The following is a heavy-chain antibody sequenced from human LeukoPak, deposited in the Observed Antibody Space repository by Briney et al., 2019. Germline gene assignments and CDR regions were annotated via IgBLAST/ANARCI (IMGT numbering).Heavy chain of an antibody. Sequence: PGGSLRLSCAASGFTFSCCWMSWVRQASGKGLEWVGRIRSKANNYATTYAASVKGRFTISRDDSKTTAYLQMNSLKTEDTAVYYCTSLEMNTVTASYDYWGQGTLVTVSS. CDR3: TSLEMNTVTASYDY. J-gene: IGHJ4*02. CDR1: GFTFSCCW. CDR2: IRSKANNYAT. D-gene: IGHD4-17*01. V-gene: IGHV3-73*01.